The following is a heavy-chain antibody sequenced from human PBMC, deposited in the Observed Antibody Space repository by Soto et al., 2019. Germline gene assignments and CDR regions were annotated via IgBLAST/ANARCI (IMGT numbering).Heavy chain of an antibody. CDR3: ARRGIAALDY. CDR1: GGSINNYF. J-gene: IGHJ4*02. CDR2: IYYTGST. V-gene: IGHV4-59*08. D-gene: IGHD6-13*01. Sequence: PSETLSLTCTVSGGSINNYFWSWIRQPPGKGLEWIGYIYYTGSTNYNPSLKSRVTISVDTSENQFSLKLSFVTAADTAVYYCARRGIAALDYWGQGTLVTVSS.